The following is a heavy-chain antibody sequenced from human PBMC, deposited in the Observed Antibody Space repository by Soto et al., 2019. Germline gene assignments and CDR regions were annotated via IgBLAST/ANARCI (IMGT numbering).Heavy chain of an antibody. CDR1: GGTFSSYA. CDR2: IIPIFGTA. J-gene: IGHJ4*02. V-gene: IGHV1-69*01. CDR3: ARDQYDGSGNNS. Sequence: QVQLVQSGAEVKKPGSSVTVSCKASGGTFSSYALSWVRQAPGQGLEWMGGIIPIFGTANYAQKFQGRVTLRAYESTDTAYGEMSSMTSEDTAVYYCARDQYDGSGNNSWGQGTLVTFSS. D-gene: IGHD3-10*01.